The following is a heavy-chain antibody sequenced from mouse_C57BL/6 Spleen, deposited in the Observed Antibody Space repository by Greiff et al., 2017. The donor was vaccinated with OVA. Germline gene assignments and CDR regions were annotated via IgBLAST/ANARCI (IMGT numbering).Heavy chain of an antibody. J-gene: IGHJ4*01. D-gene: IGHD1-1*01. CDR3: ARFNYGSYYYAMDY. CDR2: IYPGSGNT. CDR1: GYTFTDYY. Sequence: QVQLKQSGAELVRPGASVKLSCKASGYTFTDYYINWVKQRPGQGLEWIARIYPGSGNTYYNEKFKGKATLTAEKSSSTAYMQLSSLTSEDSAVYFCARFNYGSYYYAMDYWGQGTSVTVSS. V-gene: IGHV1-76*01.